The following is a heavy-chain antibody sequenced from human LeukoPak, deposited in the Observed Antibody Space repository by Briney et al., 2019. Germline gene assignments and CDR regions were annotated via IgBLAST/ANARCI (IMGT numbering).Heavy chain of an antibody. CDR3: AGGHYDTSGYSHEGFDY. CDR2: IYYGGST. D-gene: IGHD3-22*01. Sequence: PSETLSLTCTVSGGSIGSTSDYWGWIRQTPEKGLEWIGTIYYGGSTSYNPALKSRLTISVDTSKSQFSLKLTSVTAADRAVYYCAGGHYDTSGYSHEGFDYWGQGTLVTVSS. CDR1: GGSIGSTSDY. J-gene: IGHJ4*02. V-gene: IGHV4-39*01.